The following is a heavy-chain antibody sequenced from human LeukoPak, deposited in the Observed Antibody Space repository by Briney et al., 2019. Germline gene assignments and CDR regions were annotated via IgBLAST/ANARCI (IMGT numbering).Heavy chain of an antibody. J-gene: IGHJ4*02. CDR3: ASRSGWYFYYFDY. CDR1: GYSISSGSY. D-gene: IGHD6-19*01. CDR2: THHSGTT. Sequence: PSETLSLTCTVSGYSISSGSYWGWIRPPPGKGLEWIGSTHHSGTTYYNPSLKSRVTISIDTSKNQFSLMLSSVTAADTAVYYCASRSGWYFYYFDYWGQGTLVAVSS. V-gene: IGHV4-38-2*02.